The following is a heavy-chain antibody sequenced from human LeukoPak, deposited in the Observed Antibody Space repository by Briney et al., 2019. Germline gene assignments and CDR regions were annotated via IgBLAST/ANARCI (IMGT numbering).Heavy chain of an antibody. D-gene: IGHD5-12*01. J-gene: IGHJ4*02. V-gene: IGHV3-7*01. CDR1: GFTFRSYW. CDR3: ARVEYSGWNLEY. CDR2: INQGGGVQ. Sequence: PGGSLRLSCAASGFTFRSYWMSWVRQAPGKGLEWVANINQGGGVQYYMDSVKGRFTISRDDAKNSLYVQMNSLRDEDTAVYCARVEYSGWNLEYWGQGTLVTVSS.